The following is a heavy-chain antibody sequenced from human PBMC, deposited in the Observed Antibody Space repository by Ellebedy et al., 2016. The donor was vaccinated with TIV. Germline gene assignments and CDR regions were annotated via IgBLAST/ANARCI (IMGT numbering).Heavy chain of an antibody. CDR2: ISGSGGST. CDR3: ARSSGWYDGDFDY. V-gene: IGHV3-23*01. CDR1: GFTFSSYA. J-gene: IGHJ4*02. Sequence: GESLKISCAASGFTFSSYAMSWVRQAPGKGLEWVSAISGSGGSTYYADSVKGRFTISRDNAKNSLYLQMNSLRAEDTAVYYCARSSGWYDGDFDYWGQGTLVTVSS. D-gene: IGHD6-19*01.